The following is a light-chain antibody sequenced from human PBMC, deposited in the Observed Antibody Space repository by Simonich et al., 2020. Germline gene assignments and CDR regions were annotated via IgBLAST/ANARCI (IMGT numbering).Light chain of an antibody. CDR2: GAS. Sequence: EIVMTQSPATLSVSPGERPTLSCRAGQSVSSNLAWDQQKPGQAPRLLIYGASTRATGIPARFSGSVSGTEFTLTISSMQSEDFAVYYCQQYYSTPYTFGQGTKLEIK. J-gene: IGKJ2*01. CDR3: QQYYSTPYT. CDR1: QSVSSN. V-gene: IGKV3-15*01.